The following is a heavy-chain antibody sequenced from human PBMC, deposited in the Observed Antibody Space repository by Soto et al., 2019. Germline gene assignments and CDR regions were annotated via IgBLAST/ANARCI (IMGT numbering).Heavy chain of an antibody. CDR3: AREIGYPHYYYGMDV. Sequence: QVQLVQSGAEVKKPGASVKVSCKASGYTFTSYYMHWVRQAPRQGLEWMGIINPSGGSTSYAQKFQGRVTMTRDTSTSTVYMELSSLRSEDTAVYYCAREIGYPHYYYGMDVWGQGTTVTVSS. CDR2: INPSGGST. D-gene: IGHD2-2*03. CDR1: GYTFTSYY. J-gene: IGHJ6*02. V-gene: IGHV1-46*01.